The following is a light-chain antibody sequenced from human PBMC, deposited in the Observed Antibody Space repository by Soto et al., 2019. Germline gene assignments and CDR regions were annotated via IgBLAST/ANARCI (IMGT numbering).Light chain of an antibody. CDR2: DVT. J-gene: IGLJ1*01. CDR3: CSFTTSSTYV. Sequence: QSVLTQPASVSGSPGQSITISCTGTSSDVGGYNYVSWYQQYPGKAPKVMIYDVTNRPSGVSNRFSGSRSGNTASLTISGLQAEDEADYYCCSFTTSSTYVFGTGTKLNVL. CDR1: SSDVGGYNY. V-gene: IGLV2-14*01.